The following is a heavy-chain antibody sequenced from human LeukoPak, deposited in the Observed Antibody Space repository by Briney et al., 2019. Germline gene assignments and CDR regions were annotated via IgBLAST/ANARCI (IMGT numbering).Heavy chain of an antibody. CDR2: GHLSGRT. V-gene: IGHV4-4*02. CDR3: AREGGPYRPLDY. CDR1: GGSISSTNW. Sequence: SETLSLTCGVSGGSISSTNWWTWVRPPPGEGREWIGEGHLSGRTNYNPSLESRVTMSVDMSENHISLKLTSVTAADTAVYYCAREGGPYRPLDYSGQGTLVTVSS. J-gene: IGHJ4*02.